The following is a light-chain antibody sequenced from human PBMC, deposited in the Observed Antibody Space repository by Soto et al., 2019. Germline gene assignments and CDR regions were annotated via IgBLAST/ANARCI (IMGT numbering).Light chain of an antibody. CDR2: EVT. Sequence: QSVLTQPASVSGSPGQSITISCTGTSSDIGGYDYVSWYQQHPGKAPQLIIYEVTIRPSGVSNRFSGSKSGNTASLTISGLQAEDEADYYCSSYTTSTPYVFGSGTKLTVL. CDR3: SSYTTSTPYV. CDR1: SSDIGGYDY. J-gene: IGLJ1*01. V-gene: IGLV2-14*01.